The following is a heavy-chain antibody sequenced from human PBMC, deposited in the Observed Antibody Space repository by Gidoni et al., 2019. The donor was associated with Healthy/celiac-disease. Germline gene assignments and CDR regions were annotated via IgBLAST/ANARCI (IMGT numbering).Heavy chain of an antibody. CDR3: ARHGRAFSSGYFDY. CDR1: GYSFTSYW. J-gene: IGHJ4*02. V-gene: IGHV5-51*01. D-gene: IGHD3-10*01. CDR2: IYPGDSDT. Sequence: EVQLVQSRAEVTKPGESLTISCKGSGYSFTSYWIGWVRQSTGKGLEWMGIIYPGDSDTRYSPSFQGQVTISADKSISTAYLQWSSLKASDTAMYYCARHGRAFSSGYFDYWGQGTLVTVSS.